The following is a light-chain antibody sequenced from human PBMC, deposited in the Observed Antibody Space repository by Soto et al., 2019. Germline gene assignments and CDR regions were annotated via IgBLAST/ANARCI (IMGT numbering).Light chain of an antibody. Sequence: DIVMTQSPAILSVSLGERATLSCLASQSISDNLAWYQQRSGQAPRLLIYGASTRATGVPARFSGSGSGTEFTRTISSLQSDDFANCYCQQYKSWPPLTFGGGTKVE. CDR3: QQYKSWPPLT. V-gene: IGKV3-15*01. CDR2: GAS. CDR1: QSISDN. J-gene: IGKJ4*01.